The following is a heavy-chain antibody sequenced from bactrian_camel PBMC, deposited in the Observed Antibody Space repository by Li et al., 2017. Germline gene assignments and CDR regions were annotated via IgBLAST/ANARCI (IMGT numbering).Heavy chain of an antibody. CDR2: IGRDTST. CDR1: GYTYSSYYG. D-gene: IGHD1*01. Sequence: HVQLVESGGGSVQAGGSLNLSCATSGYTYSSYYGVAWFRQAPGKERERVAFIGRDTSTLYADSVEGRFTISKDPATNTLSLQMNSLQPEDTAMYYCAADRYSLSGRVCLMTRNYWGQGTQVTVS. J-gene: IGHJ4*01. V-gene: IGHV3S55*01. CDR3: AADRYSLSGRVCLMTRNY.